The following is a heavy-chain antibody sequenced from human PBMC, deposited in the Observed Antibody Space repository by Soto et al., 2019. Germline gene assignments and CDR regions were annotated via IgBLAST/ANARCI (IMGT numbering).Heavy chain of an antibody. V-gene: IGHV6-1*01. CDR3: ARIRASGSGRGGMDV. D-gene: IGHD3-10*01. Sequence: SQTLSLTCAISGDSVSSNSFAWNWIRQSPSRGLEWLGRTYYRSKWSNDHAVSVESRITINPDTSKNQFSLQLDSVTPEDTATYYCARIRASGSGRGGMDVWGQGTTVTVS. CDR2: TYYRSKWSN. J-gene: IGHJ6*02. CDR1: GDSVSSNSFA.